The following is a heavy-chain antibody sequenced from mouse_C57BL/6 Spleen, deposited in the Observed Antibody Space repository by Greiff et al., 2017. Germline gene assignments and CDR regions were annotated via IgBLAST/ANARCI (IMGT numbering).Heavy chain of an antibody. V-gene: IGHV1-55*01. J-gene: IGHJ4*01. CDR2: IYPGSGST. D-gene: IGHD2-2*01. CDR1: GYTFTSYW. Sequence: QVQLQQPGAELVKPGASVKMSCKASGYTFTSYWITWVKQRPGQGLEWIGDIYPGSGSTNYNEKFKSKATLTVDTSSSTAYMQLSSLTSEDSAVYYGARERLWLERSENAICTWGQGASVTVSS. CDR3: ARERLWLERSENAICT.